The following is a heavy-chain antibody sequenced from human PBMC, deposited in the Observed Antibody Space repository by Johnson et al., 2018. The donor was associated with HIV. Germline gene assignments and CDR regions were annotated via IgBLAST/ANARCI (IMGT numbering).Heavy chain of an antibody. J-gene: IGHJ3*02. D-gene: IGHD3-16*01. CDR1: GFTVSNNY. Sequence: VQLVESGGGVVQPGRSLRLSCAASGFTVSNNYMSWVRQAPGKGLEWVSFIYSGGTTYYADSVKGRFTISRDNYKNTLYLQMNILRAEDTAVYYCAREGDGGSFDIWGQGTMVTVSS. CDR2: IYSGGTT. V-gene: IGHV3-66*02. CDR3: AREGDGGSFDI.